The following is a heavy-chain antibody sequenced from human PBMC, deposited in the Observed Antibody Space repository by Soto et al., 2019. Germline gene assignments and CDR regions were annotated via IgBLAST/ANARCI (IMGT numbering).Heavy chain of an antibody. Sequence: HPGGSLSLSCAAPGFIFSRYWMNWVRQAPGKGLEWVANIKQDGSEKYYVDSVKGRFTISRDNAKNSLYLQMNSLRAEDTAVYYCARDENWGRPDYWGQGTLVTVSS. J-gene: IGHJ4*02. CDR3: ARDENWGRPDY. CDR1: GFIFSRYW. D-gene: IGHD7-27*01. CDR2: IKQDGSEK. V-gene: IGHV3-7*04.